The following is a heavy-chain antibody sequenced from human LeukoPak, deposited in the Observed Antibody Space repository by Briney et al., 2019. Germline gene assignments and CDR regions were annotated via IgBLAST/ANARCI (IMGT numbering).Heavy chain of an antibody. CDR1: GGSISSSRFY. CDR2: LYYTGNT. J-gene: IGHJ4*02. Sequence: SETLSLTCSVSGGSISSSRFYWVWIRQPPGKGLEWIGSLYYTGNTYYNPSLNSRVTISIDTSQNQFSLKLTSVTAADTAVYYSARHDYDFWSGLFDFWGQGTLVTVSS. CDR3: ARHDYDFWSGLFDF. V-gene: IGHV4-39*01. D-gene: IGHD3-3*01.